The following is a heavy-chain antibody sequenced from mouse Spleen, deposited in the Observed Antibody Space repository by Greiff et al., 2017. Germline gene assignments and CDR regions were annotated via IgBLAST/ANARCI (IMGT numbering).Heavy chain of an antibody. CDR3: ARWGDYDYVGGFAY. V-gene: IGHV1-54*01. CDR2: INPGSGGT. J-gene: IGHJ3*01. D-gene: IGHD2-4*01. CDR1: GYAFTNYL. Sequence: QVQLQQPGAELVRPGSSVKLSCKASGYAFTNYLIEWVKQRPGQGLEWIGVINPGSGGTNYNEKFKGKATLTADKSSSTAYMQHSSLTSEDSAVYYCARWGDYDYVGGFAYWGQGTLVTVSA.